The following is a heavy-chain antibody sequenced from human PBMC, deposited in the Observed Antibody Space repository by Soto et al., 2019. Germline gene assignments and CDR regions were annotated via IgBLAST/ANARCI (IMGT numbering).Heavy chain of an antibody. D-gene: IGHD2-2*01. CDR2: IYYSGST. Sequence: SETLSLTCTVSGGSISSYYWSWIRQPPGKGLEWIGYIYYSGSTNYNPSLKSRVTISVDTSKNQFSLKLSSVTAADTAVYYCARHADIVVVPAADAFDIWGQGTMVTVSS. J-gene: IGHJ3*02. CDR3: ARHADIVVVPAADAFDI. V-gene: IGHV4-59*08. CDR1: GGSISSYY.